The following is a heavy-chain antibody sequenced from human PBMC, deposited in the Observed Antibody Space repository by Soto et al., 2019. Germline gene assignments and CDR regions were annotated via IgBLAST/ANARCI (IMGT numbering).Heavy chain of an antibody. V-gene: IGHV3-7*03. CDR2: IKQDGSVK. CDR1: GFTFSNYW. CDR3: ARYRSGGYDFDY. J-gene: IGHJ4*02. Sequence: EVQLVESGGDLVQPGGSLRLSCAASGFTFSNYWMSWVRQAPGKGLEWVAKIKQDGSVKDYVDSVNGRFTISRDNAKNSVYLQMNSLRVEDTAVYYCARYRSGGYDFDYWGQGTLVSVSS. D-gene: IGHD5-12*01.